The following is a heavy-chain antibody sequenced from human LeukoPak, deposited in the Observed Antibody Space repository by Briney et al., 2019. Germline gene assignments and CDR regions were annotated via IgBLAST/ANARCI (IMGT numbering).Heavy chain of an antibody. CDR3: ARRAVTNRHSRGRAIWYFDL. D-gene: IGHD4-17*01. CDR1: GYTFTSYY. J-gene: IGHJ2*01. V-gene: IGHV1-46*01. CDR2: INPSGGST. Sequence: ASVKVSCKASGYTFTSYYMHWVRQAPGQGLEWMGIINPSGGSTSYAQKFQGRVTMTRDMSTSTVYMELSSLRSEDTAVYYCARRAVTNRHSRGRAIWYFDLWGRGTLVTVSS.